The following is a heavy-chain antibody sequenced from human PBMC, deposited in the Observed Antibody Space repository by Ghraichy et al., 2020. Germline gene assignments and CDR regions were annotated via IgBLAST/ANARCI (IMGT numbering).Heavy chain of an antibody. CDR1: GYTFASFY. CDR3: ARSPWVYDFWSGYYSYVDF. Sequence: ASVKVSCKASGYTFASFYIHWVRQAPGQGLEWMGISSPSGETTTYAQKFQGRVTLPTDTPTSTSYMELTSLRYEDTAVYFCARSPWVYDFWSGYYSYVDFWGRGTLVTVSS. CDR2: SSPSGETT. V-gene: IGHV1-46*01. D-gene: IGHD3-3*01. J-gene: IGHJ4*02.